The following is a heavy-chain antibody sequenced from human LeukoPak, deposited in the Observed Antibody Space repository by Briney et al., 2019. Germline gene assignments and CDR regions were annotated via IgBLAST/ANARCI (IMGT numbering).Heavy chain of an antibody. Sequence: SETLSLTCTVSGGSISSYYWSWIRQPAGKGLEWIGRIYTSGSTNYNPSLKSRVTMSVDTSKNQFSLKLSSVTAADTAVYYCASAGYSSSWYPPGALDIWGQGTMVTVSS. CDR1: GGSISSYY. D-gene: IGHD6-13*01. V-gene: IGHV4-4*07. J-gene: IGHJ3*02. CDR2: IYTSGST. CDR3: ASAGYSSSWYPPGALDI.